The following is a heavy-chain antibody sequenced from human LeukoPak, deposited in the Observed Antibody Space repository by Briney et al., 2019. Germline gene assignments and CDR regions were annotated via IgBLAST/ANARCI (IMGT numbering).Heavy chain of an antibody. CDR3: ARRYSSSSYHLDY. J-gene: IGHJ4*02. D-gene: IGHD6-6*01. CDR1: GFTFSSYG. V-gene: IGHV3-30*02. Sequence: GGSLRLSCAASGFTFSSYGMHWVRQAPGKGLEWVAFIRYDVSNKYYADSVKGRFTISRDNAKNSLYLQMYSLGAEDTAVYYCARRYSSSSYHLDYWGQGTLVTVSS. CDR2: IRYDVSNK.